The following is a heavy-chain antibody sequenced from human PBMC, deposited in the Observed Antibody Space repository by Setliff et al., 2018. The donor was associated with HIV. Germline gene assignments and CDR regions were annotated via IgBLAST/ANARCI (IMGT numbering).Heavy chain of an antibody. Sequence: SVKVSCKASGGTFSSYAISWVRQAPGQGLEWMGGIIPIYGTTNYAQRFQGRVTITADESTRTAYMELSSLRSEDTAVYYCATGGYYYYDKTDYYYHIDVWGKGTTVTVSS. V-gene: IGHV1-69*13. D-gene: IGHD3-22*01. CDR1: GGTFSSYA. CDR3: ATGGYYYYDKTDYYYHIDV. CDR2: IIPIYGTT. J-gene: IGHJ6*03.